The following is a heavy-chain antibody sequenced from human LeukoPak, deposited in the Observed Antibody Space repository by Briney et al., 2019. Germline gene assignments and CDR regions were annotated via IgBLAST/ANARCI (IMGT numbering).Heavy chain of an antibody. CDR3: ARDLAYSRLDY. J-gene: IGHJ4*02. V-gene: IGHV3-7*01. CDR1: GLTFSSSW. D-gene: IGHD5-18*01. Sequence: LTGGSLRLSCAVSGLTFSSSWVDWVRQAPGKGLEWVASINPDGNKKYSADSVKGRFTISRDNAENSLYLQMNSLRVEDTAFYYCARDLAYSRLDYWGQGMLVTVSS. CDR2: INPDGNKK.